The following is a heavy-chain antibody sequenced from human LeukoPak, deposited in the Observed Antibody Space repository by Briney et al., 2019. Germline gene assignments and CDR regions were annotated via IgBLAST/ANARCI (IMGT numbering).Heavy chain of an antibody. Sequence: PSETLFLTCTVSGGSISSYYWSWIRQPPGKGLEWIGYIYYSGSTNYNPSLKSRVTISVDTSKNQFSLKLSSVTAADTAVYYCAREGHYYDSSGYPSGWFDPWGQGTLVTVSS. V-gene: IGHV4-59*01. CDR2: IYYSGST. D-gene: IGHD3-22*01. J-gene: IGHJ5*02. CDR1: GGSISSYY. CDR3: AREGHYYDSSGYPSGWFDP.